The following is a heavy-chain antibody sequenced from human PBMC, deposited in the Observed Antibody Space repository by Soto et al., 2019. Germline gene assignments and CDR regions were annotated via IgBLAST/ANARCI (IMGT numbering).Heavy chain of an antibody. V-gene: IGHV3-7*01. CDR1: GFTFSSYW. CDR3: ARVSEGVVAEVYFDY. CDR2: IKQDGSEK. Sequence: LRLSCAASGFTFSSYWMSWVRQAPGKGPEWVANIKQDGSEKYYVDSVKGRFTISRDNAKNSLYLQMNSLRAEDTAVYYCARVSEGVVAEVYFDYWGQGTLVTVSS. J-gene: IGHJ4*02. D-gene: IGHD2-15*01.